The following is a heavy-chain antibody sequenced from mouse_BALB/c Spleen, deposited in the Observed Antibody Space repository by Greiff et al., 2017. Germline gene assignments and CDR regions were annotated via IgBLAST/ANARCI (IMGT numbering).Heavy chain of an antibody. CDR2: INSNGGST. D-gene: IGHD2-1*01. CDR1: GFTFSDYY. V-gene: IGHV5-6-2*01. J-gene: IGHJ4*01. CDR3: ARHDGNYTYYYAMDY. Sequence: EVMLVESGGGLVKPGGSLKLSCAASGFTFSDYYMSWVRQTPEKRLELVAAINSNGGSTYYPDTVKGRFTISRDNAKNTLYLQMSSLKSEDTALYYCARHDGNYTYYYAMDYWGQGTSVTVSS.